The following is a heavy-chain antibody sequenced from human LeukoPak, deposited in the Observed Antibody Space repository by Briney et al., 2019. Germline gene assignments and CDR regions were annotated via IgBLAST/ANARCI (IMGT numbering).Heavy chain of an antibody. V-gene: IGHV3-7*01. Sequence: GGSLRLSCAASGFTLSSYWMSWVRQAPGKGLKWVANIKQDGSEKYYVDSVKGRFTISRDNAKNSLYLQMNSLRAEDTAVYYCARGGGIAARNYFDYWGQGTLVTVSS. D-gene: IGHD6-6*01. CDR1: GFTLSSYW. J-gene: IGHJ4*02. CDR3: ARGGGIAARNYFDY. CDR2: IKQDGSEK.